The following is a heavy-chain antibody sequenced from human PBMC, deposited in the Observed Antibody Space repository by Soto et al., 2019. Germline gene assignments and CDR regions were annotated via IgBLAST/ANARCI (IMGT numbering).Heavy chain of an antibody. CDR3: ARTDKFNSQSSGWANRFDY. V-gene: IGHV3-23*01. Sequence: EVQLLESGGDLVQPGGSLRLFCAASGFTFSNYAMTWVRQAPGKGLEWVSTVTSGGGTFYVDTVKGRFTISRDNSKSTLYLQMNSLRAEDTAIYYCARTDKFNSQSSGWANRFDYWGQGALVPVAS. J-gene: IGHJ4*02. CDR1: GFTFSNYA. D-gene: IGHD6-19*01. CDR2: VTSGGGT.